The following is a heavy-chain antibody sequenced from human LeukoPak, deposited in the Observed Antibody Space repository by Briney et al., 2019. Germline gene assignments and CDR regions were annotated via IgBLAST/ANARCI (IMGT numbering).Heavy chain of an antibody. Sequence: GVLRLSCAASGFTFSNYAMSWVRQAPGKGLEWVGFIKSKTYGGTTKYAAPVKGRFTISRDDSKRIAYLQMNGLKTEDIAVYYCTRAIKRQSTMIVVVIGEEDAFDIWGQGTMVTVSS. D-gene: IGHD3-22*01. V-gene: IGHV3-49*04. J-gene: IGHJ3*02. CDR1: GFTFSNYA. CDR3: TRAIKRQSTMIVVVIGEEDAFDI. CDR2: IKSKTYGGTT.